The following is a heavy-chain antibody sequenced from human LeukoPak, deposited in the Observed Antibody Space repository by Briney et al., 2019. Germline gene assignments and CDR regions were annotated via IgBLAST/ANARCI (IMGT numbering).Heavy chain of an antibody. V-gene: IGHV1-2*06. J-gene: IGHJ4*02. CDR3: ASWSSSGWDPNFDY. CDR1: GYTFTGYY. D-gene: IGHD6-19*01. CDR2: INPNSGGT. Sequence: VASVTVSCTASGYTFTGYYMHWVRQAPGQGLEWMGRINPNSGGTNYAQKFQGRVTMTRDTPISTAYMELSRLRSDDTAVYYCASWSSSGWDPNFDYWGQGTLVTVSS.